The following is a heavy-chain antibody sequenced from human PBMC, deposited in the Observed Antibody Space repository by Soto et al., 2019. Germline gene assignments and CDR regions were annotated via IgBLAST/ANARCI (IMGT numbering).Heavy chain of an antibody. D-gene: IGHD2-2*01. CDR3: ARPMKYQLPRVGMDV. J-gene: IGHJ6*02. V-gene: IGHV4-34*01. CDR1: GGSFSGYY. CDR2: INHSGST. Sequence: SETLSLTCAVYGGSFSGYYWSWIRQPPGKGLEWIGEINHSGSTNYNPSLKSRVTISVDTSKNQFSLKLSSVTAADTAVYYCARPMKYQLPRVGMDVWGQGXTVTVSS.